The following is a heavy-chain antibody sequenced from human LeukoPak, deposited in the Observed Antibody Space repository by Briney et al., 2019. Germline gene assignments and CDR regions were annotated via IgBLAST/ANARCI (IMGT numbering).Heavy chain of an antibody. Sequence: SETLSLTCTVSGGSISSYYWSWIRQPPGKGLEWIGYIYYSGSTSYNPSLKSRVTISVDTSKNQFSLKLSSVTAADTAVYYCARGPNYYDSSGSYSTYFHHWGQGTLVTVSS. CDR1: GGSISSYY. D-gene: IGHD3-22*01. CDR3: ARGPNYYDSSGSYSTYFHH. J-gene: IGHJ1*01. CDR2: IYYSGST. V-gene: IGHV4-59*12.